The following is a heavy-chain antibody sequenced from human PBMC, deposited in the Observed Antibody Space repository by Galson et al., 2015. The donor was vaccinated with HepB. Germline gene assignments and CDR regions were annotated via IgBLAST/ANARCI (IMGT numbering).Heavy chain of an antibody. V-gene: IGHV4-34*01. D-gene: IGHD3-22*01. Sequence: VTLSLTFAVYGGSFSGYSWSWIRQPPGKGLEWIGEITHSGSTNYNPSLKSRVTISVDTSKNQFSLKLSSVTAADTAVYYCASSSTYDSSGYEFWGQGTLVTVSS. CDR2: ITHSGST. CDR1: GGSFSGYS. J-gene: IGHJ4*02. CDR3: ASSSTYDSSGYEF.